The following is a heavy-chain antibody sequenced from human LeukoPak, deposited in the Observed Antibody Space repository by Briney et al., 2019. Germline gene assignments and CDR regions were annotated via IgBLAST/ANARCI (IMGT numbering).Heavy chain of an antibody. CDR3: ASASFYDSTSYGCDF. D-gene: IGHD3-22*01. V-gene: IGHV3-23*03. CDR1: GFTFGDYA. Sequence: GGSLRLSCTASGFTFGDYAMSWVRQAPGQGLECVSGIYSDGDTYYSDSVKGRFTIIRETFKNTVHLQMNSLRAEDTAVYYCASASFYDSTSYGCDFWGQGTLVTVSS. CDR2: IYSDGDT. J-gene: IGHJ4*02.